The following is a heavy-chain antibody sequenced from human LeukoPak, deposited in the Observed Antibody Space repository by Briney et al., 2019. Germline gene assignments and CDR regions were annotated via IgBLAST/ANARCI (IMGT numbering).Heavy chain of an antibody. D-gene: IGHD6-6*01. Sequence: ASMKVSCKASGYTFTAYYMHWVRQAPGQGLEWMGWINPNSGVTNYPQKFQGRVTMTRDTSISTAYMELSRLGSDDTAIYYCARQYSSSGDYWGQGTLVTVSS. J-gene: IGHJ4*02. CDR3: ARQYSSSGDY. CDR1: GYTFTAYY. V-gene: IGHV1-2*02. CDR2: INPNSGVT.